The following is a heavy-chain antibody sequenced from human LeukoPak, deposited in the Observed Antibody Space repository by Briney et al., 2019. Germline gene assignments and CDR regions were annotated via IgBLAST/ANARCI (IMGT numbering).Heavy chain of an antibody. D-gene: IGHD6-6*01. CDR2: ISAYNGNT. CDR1: GYTFTSYG. J-gene: IGHJ3*02. CDR3: ARLRYRSIAARNDAFDI. Sequence: ASVKVSCTASGYTFTSYGISWVRQAPGQGLEWMGWISAYNGNTNYAQKLQGRVTMTTDTSTSTAYMELRSLRSDDTAVYYCARLRYRSIAARNDAFDIWGQGTMVTVSS. V-gene: IGHV1-18*01.